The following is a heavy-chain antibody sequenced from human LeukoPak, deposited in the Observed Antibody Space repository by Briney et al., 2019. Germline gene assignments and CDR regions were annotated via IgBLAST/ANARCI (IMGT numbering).Heavy chain of an antibody. J-gene: IGHJ5*02. CDR2: INGDLTNT. CDR3: ARAMPHDNWFNP. V-gene: IGHV3-74*03. Sequence: PGGSLRLSCAASGFTFDKAWMTWVRQAPGKGLVWVSRINGDLTNTTYADSVKGRFTISRDNAKNTLYLQMNSLRAEDTAVYYCARAMPHDNWFNPWGQGSLVTVSS. CDR1: GFTFDKAW. D-gene: IGHD2-2*01.